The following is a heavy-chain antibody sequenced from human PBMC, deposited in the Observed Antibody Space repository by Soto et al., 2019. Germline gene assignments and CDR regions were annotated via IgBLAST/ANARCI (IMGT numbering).Heavy chain of an antibody. CDR3: AKVPASSLTASRPFDQ. D-gene: IGHD5-18*01. J-gene: IGHJ4*02. CDR1: GITLSNYA. V-gene: IGHV3-23*01. Sequence: EVQLLESGGGLVPPGGSLRLSCAASGITLSNYAMNWVRQAPGKGLEWVSGISGSGGSTYYAGSVKGRFTIARDNSKNTLFLEMNSLRDEDTAVYYCAKVPASSLTASRPFDQWGQGTLVTVSS. CDR2: ISGSGGST.